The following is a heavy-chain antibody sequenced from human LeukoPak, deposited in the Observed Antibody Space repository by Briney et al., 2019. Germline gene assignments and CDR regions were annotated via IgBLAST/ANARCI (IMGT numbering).Heavy chain of an antibody. CDR2: IYYSGST. CDR1: GGSISSYY. Sequence: SETLSLTCTVSGGSISSYYWSWIRQPPGKGLEWIGYIYYSGSTNCNPSLKSRVTISVDTSKNQFSLKLSSVTAADTAVYYCARVLVPAAMTVGFDPWGQGTLVTVSS. CDR3: ARVLVPAAMTVGFDP. D-gene: IGHD2-2*01. V-gene: IGHV4-59*01. J-gene: IGHJ5*02.